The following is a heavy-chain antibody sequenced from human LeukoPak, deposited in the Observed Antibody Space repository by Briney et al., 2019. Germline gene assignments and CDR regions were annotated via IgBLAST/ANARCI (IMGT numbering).Heavy chain of an antibody. CDR2: INHSGST. CDR3: ARRLGVFYDSSGYLPGGGYFDY. CDR1: GGSFSGYY. V-gene: IGHV4-34*01. D-gene: IGHD3-22*01. Sequence: SETLSLTCAVYGGSFSGYYWSWIRQPPGKGLEWIGEINHSGSTNYNPSLKSRVTISVDTSKNQFSLKLSSVTAADTAVYYCARRLGVFYDSSGYLPGGGYFDYWGQGTLVTVSS. J-gene: IGHJ4*02.